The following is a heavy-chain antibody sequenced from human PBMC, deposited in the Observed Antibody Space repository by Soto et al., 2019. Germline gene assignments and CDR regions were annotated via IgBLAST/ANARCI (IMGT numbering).Heavy chain of an antibody. CDR2: IDPSDSYT. D-gene: IGHD3-10*01. J-gene: IGHJ3*02. V-gene: IGHV5-10-1*01. CDR1: GYSFTSYW. Sequence: PGESLKISCKGSGYSFTSYWISWVRQMPGKGLEWMGRIDPSDSYTNYSPSFQGHVTISADKSISTAYLQWSSLKASDTAMYYCATLGHITMVRGGGAFDIWGQGTTVTVSS. CDR3: ATLGHITMVRGGGAFDI.